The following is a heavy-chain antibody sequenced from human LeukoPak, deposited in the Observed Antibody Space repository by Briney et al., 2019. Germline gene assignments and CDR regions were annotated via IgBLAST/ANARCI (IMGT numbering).Heavy chain of an antibody. J-gene: IGHJ4*02. CDR3: ARGDYLFGY. CDR2: IYYSGST. V-gene: IGHV4-39*07. D-gene: IGHD4-17*01. CDR1: GGSISSSSYY. Sequence: KSSETLSLTCAVSGGSISSSSYYWGWIRQPPGKGLEWIGSIYYSGSTYYNPSLKSRVTISVDTSKNQFSLKLSSVTAADTAVYYCARGDYLFGYWGQGTLVTVSS.